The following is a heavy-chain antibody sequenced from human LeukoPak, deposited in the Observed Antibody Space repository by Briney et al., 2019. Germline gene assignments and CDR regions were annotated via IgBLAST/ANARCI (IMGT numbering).Heavy chain of an antibody. D-gene: IGHD3-22*01. CDR2: INPSGGST. CDR1: GYTFTSYY. Sequence: ASVKVSCKASGYTFTSYYMHWVRQAPGQGLEWMGIINPSGGSTSYAQKFQGRVTMTTDESTSTAYMELSSLRSEDTAVYYCASTTYYYDSSGYYFDYWGQGTLVTVSS. V-gene: IGHV1-46*01. CDR3: ASTTYYYDSSGYYFDY. J-gene: IGHJ4*02.